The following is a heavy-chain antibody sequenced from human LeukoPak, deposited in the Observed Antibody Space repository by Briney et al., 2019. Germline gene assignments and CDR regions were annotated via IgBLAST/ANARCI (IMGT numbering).Heavy chain of an antibody. J-gene: IGHJ4*02. V-gene: IGHV1-69*04. CDR2: IIPIFGIA. CDR1: GGTFSSYA. Sequence: GASVKVSCKASGGTFSSYAISWVRQAPGQGLEWMGRIIPIFGIANYAQKFQGRVTITADKSTSTAYMELSSLRSEDTAVYYCARVYSSGWYFLGYWGQGTLVTVSS. CDR3: ARVYSSGWYFLGY. D-gene: IGHD6-19*01.